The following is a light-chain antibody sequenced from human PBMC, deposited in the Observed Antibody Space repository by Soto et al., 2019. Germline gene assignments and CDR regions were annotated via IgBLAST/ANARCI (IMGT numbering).Light chain of an antibody. CDR1: SNDIGGYNY. V-gene: IGLV2-14*03. J-gene: IGLJ1*01. CDR3: SSYTSTSPLYV. Sequence: QSALTQPASVSGSPGQSITIPCTGTSNDIGGYNYVSWYQQHPGKVPKLMIFDVSYRPSGISDRFSGSKSGNTASLTISGLQPEDEADYYCSSSYTSTSPLYVFGTGTKVTV. CDR2: DVS.